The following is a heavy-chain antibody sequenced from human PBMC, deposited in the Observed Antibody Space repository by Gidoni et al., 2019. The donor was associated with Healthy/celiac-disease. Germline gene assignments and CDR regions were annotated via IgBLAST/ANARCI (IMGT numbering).Heavy chain of an antibody. CDR1: GFTFGDYS. CDR3: TVQWLVQG. D-gene: IGHD6-19*01. Sequence: EVPLVQSVGGLVQPGRCLRLACTAYGFTFGDYSMSWVRQAPGKGLGWVGFIRRKAYGGTTEYAASVKGRFTRSRDDSKSIAYLQMNSLKTEDTAVYYCTVQWLVQGWGQGTLVTVSS. CDR2: IRRKAYGGTT. V-gene: IGHV3-49*04. J-gene: IGHJ4*02.